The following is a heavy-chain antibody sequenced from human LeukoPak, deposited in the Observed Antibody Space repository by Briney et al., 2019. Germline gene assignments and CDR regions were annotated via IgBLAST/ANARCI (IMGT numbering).Heavy chain of an antibody. Sequence: ASVTVSCKASGYIFFIFGISWVRQAPGQGLEWMGWISGDTGNTNYAQKLQGRVTMTTDTSTSTAYMELRSLRSDDTAVYYCARDDSSLSDYWGQGTLVTVSS. D-gene: IGHD6-13*01. V-gene: IGHV1-18*01. CDR3: ARDDSSLSDY. J-gene: IGHJ4*02. CDR1: GYIFFIFG. CDR2: ISGDTGNT.